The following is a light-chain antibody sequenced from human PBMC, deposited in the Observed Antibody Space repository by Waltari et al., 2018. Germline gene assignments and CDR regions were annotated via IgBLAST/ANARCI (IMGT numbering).Light chain of an antibody. CDR3: QQYDNLPYT. J-gene: IGKJ2*01. V-gene: IGKV1-33*01. CDR1: QDISNY. Sequence: DIPITQSPSSLSASVGHRVTITCQASQDISNYLNWYQQKPGKAPKLLIYDASNLETGVPSRFSGSGSGTDFTFTISSLQPEDIATYYCQQYDNLPYTFGQG. CDR2: DAS.